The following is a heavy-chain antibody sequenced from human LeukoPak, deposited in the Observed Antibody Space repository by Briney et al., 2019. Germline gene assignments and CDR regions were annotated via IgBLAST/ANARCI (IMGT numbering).Heavy chain of an antibody. CDR1: GGSVSSGSYY. Sequence: SETLSLTCTVSGGSVSSGSYYWSWIRQPPGKGLEWIGYIYYSGSANYNPSLKSRVTISVDTSKNQFSLKLSSVTAADTAVYYCVRGWGYYGSGSYYNAVDYWGQGTLVTVSS. CDR2: IYYSGSA. J-gene: IGHJ4*02. V-gene: IGHV4-61*01. CDR3: VRGWGYYGSGSYYNAVDY. D-gene: IGHD3-10*01.